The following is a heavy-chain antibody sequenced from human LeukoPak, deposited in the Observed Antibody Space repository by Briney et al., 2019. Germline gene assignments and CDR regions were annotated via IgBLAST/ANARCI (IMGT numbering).Heavy chain of an antibody. V-gene: IGHV4-34*01. Sequence: SETLSLTCAVYGGSFSGYYWSWIRQPPGKGLEWIGEINHSGSTNHNPSLKSRVTISVDTSKNQFSLKLSSVTAADTAVYYCARFSYGDYGSFDYWGQGTLVTVSS. CDR3: ARFSYGDYGSFDY. CDR2: INHSGST. D-gene: IGHD4-17*01. CDR1: GGSFSGYY. J-gene: IGHJ4*02.